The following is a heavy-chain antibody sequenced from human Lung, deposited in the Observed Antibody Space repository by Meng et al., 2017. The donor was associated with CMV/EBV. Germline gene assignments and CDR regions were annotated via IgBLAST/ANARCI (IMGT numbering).Heavy chain of an antibody. V-gene: IGHV3-30-3*01. CDR2: ISYDGSNK. CDR1: GFTFSSYA. J-gene: IGHJ4*02. Sequence: SCAASGFTFSSYAMHWVRQAPGKGLEWVAVISYDGSNKYYADSVKGRFTISRDNSKNTLYLQMNSLRAEDTAVYFCARERSSAHWGWGQGKLVTGAS. D-gene: IGHD7-27*01. CDR3: ARERSSAHWG.